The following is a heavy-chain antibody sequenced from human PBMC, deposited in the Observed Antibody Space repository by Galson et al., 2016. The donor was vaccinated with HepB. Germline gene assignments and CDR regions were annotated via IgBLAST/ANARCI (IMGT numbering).Heavy chain of an antibody. CDR2: IIPIFGTP. CDR3: ARNYGDYGYFDS. Sequence: SVKVSCKASGGSFSSDALNWVRQAPGQGLESMGGIIPIFGTPTYAQKFQGRLIISADESTGTVYMELSSLASEDAAVYFCARNYGDYGYFDSWGQGTLVAVSS. J-gene: IGHJ4*02. V-gene: IGHV1-69*13. CDR1: GGSFSSDA. D-gene: IGHD4-17*01.